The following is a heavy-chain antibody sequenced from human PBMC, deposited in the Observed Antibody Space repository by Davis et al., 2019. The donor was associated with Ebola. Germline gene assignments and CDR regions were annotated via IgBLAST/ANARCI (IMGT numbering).Heavy chain of an antibody. D-gene: IGHD6-19*01. CDR3: AKGIIAVGGSGWFDP. V-gene: IGHV3-73*01. CDR2: IRSKANSYAT. Sequence: GESLKISCAASGFTFSGSAMHWVRQASGKGLEWVGRIRSKANSYATAYAASVKGRFTISRDDSKNTAYLQMNSLRAEDTAVYYCAKGIIAVGGSGWFDPWGQGTLVTVSS. J-gene: IGHJ5*02. CDR1: GFTFSGSA.